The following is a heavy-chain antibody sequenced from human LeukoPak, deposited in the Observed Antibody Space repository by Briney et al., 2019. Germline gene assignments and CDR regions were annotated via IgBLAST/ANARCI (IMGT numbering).Heavy chain of an antibody. J-gene: IGHJ4*02. CDR3: ARVNGDHLNY. V-gene: IGHV4-59*01. CDR2: IYHSGGT. D-gene: IGHD4-17*01. Sequence: SETLSLTCTVSGGSISSYYWSWIRQAPGKGLEWIGYIYHSGGTNYNPSPKNRVTISVDTSKKQFSLRLSSVTAADTVVYYCARVNGDHLNYWGQGSLVTVSS. CDR1: GGSISSYY.